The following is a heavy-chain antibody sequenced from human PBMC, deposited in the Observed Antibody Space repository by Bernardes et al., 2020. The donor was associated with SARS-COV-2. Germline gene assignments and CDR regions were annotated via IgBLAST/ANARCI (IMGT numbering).Heavy chain of an antibody. D-gene: IGHD3-22*01. J-gene: IGHJ5*02. CDR3: ARRKYYYDSSPMGWFDP. V-gene: IGHV4-39*01. CDR2: IYYTGST. CDR1: GASISSSSYH. Sequence: SETLSLTCTVSGASISSSSYHWGWIRQPPGKGLEWIGTIYYTGSTSYNPSLNSRVTISVDTSKNQFSLKLTSVTAADSAVYYCARRKYYYDSSPMGWFDPWGQGTLVTVSP.